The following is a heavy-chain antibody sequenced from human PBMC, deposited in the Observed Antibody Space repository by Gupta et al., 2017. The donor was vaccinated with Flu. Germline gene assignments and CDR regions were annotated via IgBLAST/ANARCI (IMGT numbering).Heavy chain of an antibody. J-gene: IGHJ6*02. CDR1: GGSFRGYY. D-gene: IGHD3-10*01. CDR3: ARGHSPRITMVRGVISYYYSGMDV. Sequence: QVQLQPWGAGLVKPSETLFLTCAVYGGSFRGYYWNRIRQPPGKGLEWIGEINHSGSTNYNPSLKSRITISVDTSKNQFSLKLSSVTAADTAVYYCARGHSPRITMVRGVISYYYSGMDVWGQGTTVTVSS. V-gene: IGHV4-34*01. CDR2: INHSGST.